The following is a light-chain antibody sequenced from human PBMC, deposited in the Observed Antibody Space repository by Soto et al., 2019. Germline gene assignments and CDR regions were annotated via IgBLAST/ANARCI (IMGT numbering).Light chain of an antibody. J-gene: IGKJ1*01. CDR2: ESF. CDR1: QSISSR. V-gene: IGKV1-5*03. Sequence: DIQMTQSPSTLSAPVGDRVTITCPASQSISSRLAWYQQKPGKAPKLLIYESFSLESGVPSRFSGSGSGTEFTLSISSLQPDDFATYYCEQYNSYWTFGQGTKVEIK. CDR3: EQYNSYWT.